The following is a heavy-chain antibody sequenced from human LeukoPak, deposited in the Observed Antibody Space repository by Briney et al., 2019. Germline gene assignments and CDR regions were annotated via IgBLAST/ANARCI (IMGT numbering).Heavy chain of an antibody. CDR3: ARDSKRELPDY. V-gene: IGHV4-30-4*01. CDR2: IYYCGST. CDR1: GGSISSGDYC. J-gene: IGHJ4*02. D-gene: IGHD1-26*01. Sequence: SETLSLTCTVSGGSISSGDYCWCWIRQPPGKGLEWIEYIYYCGSTYYNPSLKSRVTISVDTSKNQFSLKLSSVTAADTAVYYCARDSKRELPDYWGQGTLVTVSS.